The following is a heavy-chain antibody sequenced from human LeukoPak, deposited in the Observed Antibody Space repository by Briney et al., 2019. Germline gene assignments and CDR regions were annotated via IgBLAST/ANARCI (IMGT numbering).Heavy chain of an antibody. J-gene: IGHJ4*02. V-gene: IGHV1-18*01. CDR2: ISAYNGNT. CDR3: AIDYDILTGYSH. Sequence: ASVKVSCKASGYAFTSYGISWVRQAPGQGLEWMGWISAYNGNTNYAQKLQGRVTMTTDTSTSTVYMELSSLRSEDTAVYYCAIDYDILTGYSHWGQGTLVTVSS. D-gene: IGHD3-9*01. CDR1: GYAFTSYG.